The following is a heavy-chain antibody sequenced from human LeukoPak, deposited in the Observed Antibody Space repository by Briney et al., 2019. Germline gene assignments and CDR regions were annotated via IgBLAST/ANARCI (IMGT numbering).Heavy chain of an antibody. CDR1: GGSISSYY. Sequence: SETLSLTCTVSGGSISSYYWSWIRQPPGKGLEWIGYIYYSGSTNYNPSLKSRVTISVDTSKNQFSLKLSSVTAADTAVYYCATVSSPTTVADDAFDIRGQGTMVTVSS. CDR2: IYYSGST. J-gene: IGHJ3*02. CDR3: ATVSSPTTVADDAFDI. V-gene: IGHV4-59*01. D-gene: IGHD4-23*01.